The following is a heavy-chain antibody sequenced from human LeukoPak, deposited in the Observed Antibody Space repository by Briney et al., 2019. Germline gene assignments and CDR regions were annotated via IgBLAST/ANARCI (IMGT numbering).Heavy chain of an antibody. D-gene: IGHD3-10*01. J-gene: IGHJ4*02. V-gene: IGHV4-59*01. Sequence: SETLSLTCTVSGGSISSYYWSWIRQPPGKGLEWIGYIYYSGSTNYNPSLKSRVTISVDTSKNQFSLKLSSVTAADTAVYYCARGYYGSGSYLGFDYWGQGTLVTVSS. CDR3: ARGYYGSGSYLGFDY. CDR1: GGSISSYY. CDR2: IYYSGST.